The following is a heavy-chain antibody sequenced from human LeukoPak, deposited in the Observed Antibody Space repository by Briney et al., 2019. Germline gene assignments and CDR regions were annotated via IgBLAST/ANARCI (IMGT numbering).Heavy chain of an antibody. Sequence: GGSLRLSCTASGFTFSNYGMTWVRQAPGKGLEWVSSLSESGGGTRYADSVSGRFTMSRDNSKNTLYLQMNNLRAEDTAVYFCARDPNGDYLGAFDFWGQGTMVTVSS. D-gene: IGHD4-17*01. CDR2: LSESGGGT. V-gene: IGHV3-23*01. CDR1: GFTFSNYG. J-gene: IGHJ3*01. CDR3: ARDPNGDYLGAFDF.